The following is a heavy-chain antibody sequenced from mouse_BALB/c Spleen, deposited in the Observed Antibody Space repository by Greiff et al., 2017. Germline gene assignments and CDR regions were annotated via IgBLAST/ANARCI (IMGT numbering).Heavy chain of an antibody. V-gene: IGHV1S132*01. CDR3: ASFGGDY. CDR1: GYTFTSYW. Sequence: VQLQESGAELVKPGASVKLSCKTSGYTFTSYWIQWVKQRPGQGLGWIGEIFPGTGTTYYNEKFKGKATLTIDTSSSTAYMQLSSLTSEDSAVYFCASFGGDYWGQGTSVTVSS. J-gene: IGHJ4*01. CDR2: IFPGTGTT.